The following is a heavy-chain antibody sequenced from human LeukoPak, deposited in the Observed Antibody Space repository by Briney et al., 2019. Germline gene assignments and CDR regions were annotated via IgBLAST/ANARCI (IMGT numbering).Heavy chain of an antibody. J-gene: IGHJ4*02. D-gene: IGHD6-19*01. V-gene: IGHV3-30*18. CDR1: GITFSSYG. CDR3: AKDNRRHYTSGPNPDSLH. CDR2: ISHDGSNK. Sequence: GGSLRLSCAASGITFSSYGMHWVRQAPGKGLEWVALISHDGSNKYYTDSVKGRFTISRDNAKNPPYLQMNSLRVEDTAFYYCAKDNRRHYTSGPNPDSLHWGQGALVTVSS.